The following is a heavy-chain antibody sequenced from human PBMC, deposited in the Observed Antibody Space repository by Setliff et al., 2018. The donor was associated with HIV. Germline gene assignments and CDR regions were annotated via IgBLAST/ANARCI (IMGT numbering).Heavy chain of an antibody. Sequence: ASVKVSCKASGGTFSSYPISWVRQAPGQGLEWMGGIIPIFGTTHYAQKFQGRATVTADESTSTAYMQLSSLRSDDTAVYYCARGRNYDSSGYGDYYYYMDVWGKGTTVTVSS. V-gene: IGHV1-69*13. CDR2: IIPIFGTT. CDR3: ARGRNYDSSGYGDYYYYMDV. CDR1: GGTFSSYP. D-gene: IGHD3-22*01. J-gene: IGHJ6*03.